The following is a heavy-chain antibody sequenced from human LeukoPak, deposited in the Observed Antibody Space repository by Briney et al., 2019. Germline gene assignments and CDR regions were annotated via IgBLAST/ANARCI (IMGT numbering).Heavy chain of an antibody. CDR1: RFTFSSYS. V-gene: IGHV3-48*04. CDR2: ISSSGSTI. CDR3: SRLRGYSYGYADD. J-gene: IGHJ4*02. Sequence: GGSLRLSCAASRFTFSSYSMNWVRQAPGKGLEWVSYISSSGSTIDYADSVKGRFTISRDNAKNSLYLQMNSLRAEDTAVYYCSRLRGYSYGYADDWGQGTLVTASS. D-gene: IGHD5-18*01.